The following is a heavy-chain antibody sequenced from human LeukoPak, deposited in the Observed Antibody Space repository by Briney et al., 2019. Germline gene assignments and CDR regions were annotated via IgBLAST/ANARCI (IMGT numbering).Heavy chain of an antibody. CDR1: GFTFSSYS. Sequence: QPGGSLRLSCAASGFTFSSYSMNWVRQAPGKGLEWISYVGPSSSIIFYADSVKGRFTISRDNAKNSLYLQMNSLRVEDTAVYYCARDTVSSWVYFDYWGQGALVTVSS. J-gene: IGHJ4*02. D-gene: IGHD4-17*01. CDR2: VGPSSSII. V-gene: IGHV3-48*04. CDR3: ARDTVSSWVYFDY.